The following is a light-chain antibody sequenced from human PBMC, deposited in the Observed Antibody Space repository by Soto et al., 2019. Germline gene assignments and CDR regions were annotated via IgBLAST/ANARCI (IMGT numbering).Light chain of an antibody. Sequence: EIVLTQSPATLSLSPGERATLSCRASQSVSNNLAWYQQKPGQAPRLLIYDASNRATGIPARFNGSGSGTDFSLTISSLEPEDFAVYYCQQRSNWLRTFGQGTKLEIK. J-gene: IGKJ2*01. V-gene: IGKV3-11*01. CDR1: QSVSNN. CDR2: DAS. CDR3: QQRSNWLRT.